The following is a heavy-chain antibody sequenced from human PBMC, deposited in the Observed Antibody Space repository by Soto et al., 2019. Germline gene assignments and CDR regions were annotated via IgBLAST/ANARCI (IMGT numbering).Heavy chain of an antibody. CDR1: GGSISSGDYY. CDR2: IYYSGTT. Sequence: SETLSLTCTVSGGSISSGDYYWSWIRQPPGKGLEWIGYIYYSGTTYYNPSLKSRAIISVDTSKNQFSLKLSSVTAADTAVYSCARANGYDSGVDYWGQGTPVTV. D-gene: IGHD5-12*01. V-gene: IGHV4-30-4*01. J-gene: IGHJ4*02. CDR3: ARANGYDSGVDY.